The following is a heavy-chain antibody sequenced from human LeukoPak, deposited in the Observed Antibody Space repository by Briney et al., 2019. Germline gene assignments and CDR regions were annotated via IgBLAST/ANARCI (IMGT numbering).Heavy chain of an antibody. CDR2: IYYTGST. V-gene: IGHV4-39*07. CDR1: GASISSSRDF. J-gene: IGHJ5*02. D-gene: IGHD3-22*01. Sequence: SETLSLTCTVSGASISSSRDFWGWIRQPPGKGLEWIGNIYYTGSTFYNPSLQSRGAISVDTSKNQFSLRLSSVTAADTAVYYCARDLDYDFSGHSAWGQGTLVTVSS. CDR3: ARDLDYDFSGHSA.